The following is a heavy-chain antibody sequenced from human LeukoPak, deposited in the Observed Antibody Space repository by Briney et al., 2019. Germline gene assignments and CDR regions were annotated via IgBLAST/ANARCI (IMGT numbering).Heavy chain of an antibody. D-gene: IGHD2-2*01. V-gene: IGHV4-39*07. J-gene: IGHJ6*02. CDR1: GGSISSSSYY. CDR2: IYYSGST. CDR3: ASPSPTYYYGMDV. Sequence: PSQTLSLTCTVSGGSISSSSYYWGWIRQPPGKGLEWIGSIYYSGSTYYNPSLKSRVTISVDTSKNQFSLKLSSVTAADTAVYYCASPSPTYYYGMDVWGQGTTVTVSS.